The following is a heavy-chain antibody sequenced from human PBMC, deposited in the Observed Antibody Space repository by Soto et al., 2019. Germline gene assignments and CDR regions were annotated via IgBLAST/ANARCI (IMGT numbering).Heavy chain of an antibody. J-gene: IGHJ4*02. CDR3: ARRKLCGGDCYAFDY. V-gene: IGHV4-39*01. D-gene: IGHD2-21*02. Sequence: QLQLQESGPGLVKPSETLSLTCTVSGGSISSSSYYWGWIRQPPGKGLEWIGSIYYSGSTYYNPSLKSRVTISVDTSKNQFSLKLSSVTAADTAVYYCARRKLCGGDCYAFDYWGQGTLVTVSS. CDR1: GGSISSSSYY. CDR2: IYYSGST.